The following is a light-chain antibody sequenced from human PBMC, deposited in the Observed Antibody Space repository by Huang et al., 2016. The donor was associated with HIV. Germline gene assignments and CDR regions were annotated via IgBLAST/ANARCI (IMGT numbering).Light chain of an antibody. CDR2: MAS. V-gene: IGKV1-5*03. Sequence: DVQMTQSPSTLSAYVGDRITITCRASQSINNYLAWYQQKAGKAPDLLLYMASTLDSGVPSRFSGSGSGTTFTLTISNLQPDDFATYYCQQYDSYWTFGQGTKVE. CDR3: QQYDSYWT. J-gene: IGKJ1*01. CDR1: QSINNY.